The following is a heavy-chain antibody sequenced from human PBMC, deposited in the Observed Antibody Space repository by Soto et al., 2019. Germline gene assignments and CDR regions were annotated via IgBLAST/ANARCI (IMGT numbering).Heavy chain of an antibody. CDR3: ARGTMVRGVISFYYYGMDV. CDR2: IIPIFGTA. V-gene: IGHV1-69*01. Sequence: VKVSCKASGGTFSSYAVSWVRQAPGQGHEWMGGIIPIFGTANYAQKFQGRVTITADESTSTAYMELSSLRSEDTAVYYCARGTMVRGVISFYYYGMDVWGQGTTVTVSS. D-gene: IGHD3-10*01. J-gene: IGHJ6*02. CDR1: GGTFSSYA.